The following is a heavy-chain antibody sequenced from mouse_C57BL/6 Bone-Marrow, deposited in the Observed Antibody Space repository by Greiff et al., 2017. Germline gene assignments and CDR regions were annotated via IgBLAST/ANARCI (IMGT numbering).Heavy chain of an antibody. V-gene: IGHV1-55*01. D-gene: IGHD2-3*01. CDR3: ARIDGYFAYYAMGY. J-gene: IGHJ4*01. CDR2: IYPGSGST. CDR1: GYTFTSYW. Sequence: QVQLKQPGAELVKPGASVKMSCKASGYTFTSYWITWVKQRPGQGLEWIGDIYPGSGSTNYNEKFKSKATLTVDTSSSTAYMQLSSLTSDDSEVYYCARIDGYFAYYAMGYWGQGTSVTVSS.